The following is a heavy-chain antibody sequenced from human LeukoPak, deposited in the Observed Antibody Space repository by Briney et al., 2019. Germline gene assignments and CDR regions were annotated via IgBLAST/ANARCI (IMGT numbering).Heavy chain of an antibody. CDR1: GGSISSYY. V-gene: IGHV4-59*01. CDR2: MYNSGST. D-gene: IGHD3-9*01. J-gene: IGHJ5*01. CDR3: ARGARVGNTGYSFDS. Sequence: PSETLSLTCTVPGGSISSYYWSWIRQPPGKGLEWIGHMYNSGSTNYNPSLKSRVTISSDTSNKQFSLNLNSVTAADTAVYYCARGARVGNTGYSFDSWGQGTLVTVSS.